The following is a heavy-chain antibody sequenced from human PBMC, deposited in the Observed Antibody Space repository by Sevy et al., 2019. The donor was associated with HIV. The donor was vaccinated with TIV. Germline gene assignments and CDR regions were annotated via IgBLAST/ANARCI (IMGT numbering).Heavy chain of an antibody. CDR1: EFTFSNYD. J-gene: IGHJ4*02. CDR3: AKDRRDYCDYPSPEFDY. Sequence: GGYLRLSCAASEFTFSNYDMHWVRQAPGKGLEWVTFIRYDGSNKYYADSVRGRFTISRDNSKNTLYLQMNSLRAEDTAVYYCAKDRRDYCDYPSPEFDYWGQGTLVTVSS. V-gene: IGHV3-30*02. CDR2: IRYDGSNK. D-gene: IGHD4-17*01.